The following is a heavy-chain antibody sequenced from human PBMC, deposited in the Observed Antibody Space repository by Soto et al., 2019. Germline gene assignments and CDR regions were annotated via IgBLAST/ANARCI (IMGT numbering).Heavy chain of an antibody. D-gene: IGHD2-21*01. CDR3: ARTVARMNLDY. CDR1: GFSLSNARMG. V-gene: IGHV2-26*01. J-gene: IGHJ4*02. Sequence: HVTLKESGPVLVKPTETLTLTCTVSGFSLSNARMGVSWIRQPPGKALEWLAHIFSNDETAYSTSLKTRLTISKDTSKSQVVLTMGNMDPVDTATYYCARTVARMNLDYWGQGTLVTVSS. CDR2: IFSNDET.